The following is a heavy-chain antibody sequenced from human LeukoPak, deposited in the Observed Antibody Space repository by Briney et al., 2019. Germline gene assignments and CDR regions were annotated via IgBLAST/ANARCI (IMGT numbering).Heavy chain of an antibody. CDR2: MKGGGET. J-gene: IGHJ2*01. CDR3: AKDLRDYGDSPDFDL. Sequence: GGSLRLSCVASGFSFTNYAMSWVRQAPARGPEWLSSMKGGGETFYADSVKGRFTISRDNSKNTLYLQMNSLRAEDTAVYYCAKDLRDYGDSPDFDLWGRGTLVTVSS. D-gene: IGHD4-17*01. CDR1: GFSFTNYA. V-gene: IGHV3-23*01.